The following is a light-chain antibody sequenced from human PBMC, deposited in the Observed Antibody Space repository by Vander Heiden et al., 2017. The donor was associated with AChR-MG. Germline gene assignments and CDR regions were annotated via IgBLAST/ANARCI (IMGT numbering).Light chain of an antibody. V-gene: IGLV2-11*01. CDR3: CSYAGSYTWV. Sequence: QSALTQPRSVSGSPGQSVTFSCTGTSSDVGVYNYVSWYQQHPGKAPKVIIYDVNKRPSGVPDRFSASKSGNTASLTISGLQAEDEAHYFCCSYAGSYTWVFGGGTKLT. CDR1: SSDVGVYNY. CDR2: DVN. J-gene: IGLJ3*02.